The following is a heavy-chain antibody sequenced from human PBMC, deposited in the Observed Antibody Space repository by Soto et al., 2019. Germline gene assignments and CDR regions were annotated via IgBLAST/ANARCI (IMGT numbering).Heavy chain of an antibody. V-gene: IGHV4-39*01. CDR2: IYYRGNA. CDR1: DDSINSDKYY. D-gene: IGHD3-9*01. Sequence: SATLSLTCSVSDDSINSDKYYWGWIRQPPGKGLEWIGSIYYRGNAYYNPSLQTRVTISLDKSRSPFSLKLNSVTPAVSSFYFCARLEGLATISYYFDFWGPGALVTVSS. J-gene: IGHJ4*02. CDR3: ARLEGLATISYYFDF.